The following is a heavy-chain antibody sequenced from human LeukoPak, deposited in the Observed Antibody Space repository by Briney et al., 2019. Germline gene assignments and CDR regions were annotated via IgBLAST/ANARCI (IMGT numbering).Heavy chain of an antibody. Sequence: ASVKVSCKASGYTFTGYYMHWVRQAPGQGLEWMGWINPNSGGTNYAQKFQGRVTMTRDTSISTAYMELSRLRSDDTAVYYCARDSSTTGTTSYFDYWGQGTLVTVPS. CDR1: GYTFTGYY. J-gene: IGHJ4*02. D-gene: IGHD1-1*01. CDR3: ARDSSTTGTTSYFDY. V-gene: IGHV1-2*02. CDR2: INPNSGGT.